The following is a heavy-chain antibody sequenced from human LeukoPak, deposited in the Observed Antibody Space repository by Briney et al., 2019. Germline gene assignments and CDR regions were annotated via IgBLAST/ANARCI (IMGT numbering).Heavy chain of an antibody. CDR2: IYYSGST. Sequence: SETLSLTCTVSGGSISSGGYYWRWIRQHRGRGLEWIVYIYYSGSTYYNPSLKSRVTISVDTSKNQFSLKLSSVTAADTAVYYCARVLTDFRPGWFDPWGQGTLVTVSS. D-gene: IGHD3-3*01. V-gene: IGHV4-31*03. CDR1: GGSISSGGYY. J-gene: IGHJ5*02. CDR3: ARVLTDFRPGWFDP.